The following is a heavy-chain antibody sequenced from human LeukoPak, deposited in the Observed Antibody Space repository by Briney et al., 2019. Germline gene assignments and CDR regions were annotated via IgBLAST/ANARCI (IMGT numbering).Heavy chain of an antibody. V-gene: IGHV1-69*05. J-gene: IGHJ4*02. D-gene: IGHD2-2*01. CDR1: GGTFSSYA. CDR2: TIPIFGTA. CDR3: ARGYCSSTSCLYYFDY. Sequence: SVKVSCKASGGTFSSYAISWVRQAPGQGLEWMGGTIPIFGTANYAQKFQGRVTITTDESTSTAYMELSSLRSEDTAVYYCARGYCSSTSCLYYFDYWGQGTLVTVSS.